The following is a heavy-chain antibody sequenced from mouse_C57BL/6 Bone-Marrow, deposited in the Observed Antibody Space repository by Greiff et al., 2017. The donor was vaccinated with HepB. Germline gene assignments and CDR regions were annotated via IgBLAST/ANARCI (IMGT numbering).Heavy chain of an antibody. J-gene: IGHJ1*03. CDR1: GYTFTNYW. D-gene: IGHD1-1*01. CDR3: ARLGYYGSSYWYFDV. V-gene: IGHV1-63*01. CDR2: IYPGGGYT. Sequence: QVQLQQSGAELVRPGTSVKMSCKASGYTFTNYWIGWAKQRPGHGLEWIGDIYPGGGYTNYNEKFKGKATLTADKSSSTAYMQFSSLTSEDSAIYYCARLGYYGSSYWYFDVWGTGTTVTVSS.